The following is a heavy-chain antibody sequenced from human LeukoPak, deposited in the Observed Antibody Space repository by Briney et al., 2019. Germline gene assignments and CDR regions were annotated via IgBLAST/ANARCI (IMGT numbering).Heavy chain of an antibody. CDR1: GGTFNTYT. V-gene: IGHV1-69*04. D-gene: IGHD6-19*01. CDR3: ARESPHSSGWDNSLDI. Sequence: SVKVSCKASGGTFNTYTFHWVRQAPGQGLEWVGRIIPMLEITNYPQKLQGRVTFTADESTSAAYMELSSLTSEDTAVYYCARESPHSSGWDNSLDIWGQGTMVTVSS. J-gene: IGHJ3*02. CDR2: IIPMLEIT.